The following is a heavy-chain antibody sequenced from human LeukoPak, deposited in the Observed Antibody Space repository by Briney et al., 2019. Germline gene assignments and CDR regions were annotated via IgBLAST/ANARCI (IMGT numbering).Heavy chain of an antibody. CDR2: ITTGDGNT. CDR1: GFTFSSYT. CDR3: AKDGGLWVSAHWGDS. D-gene: IGHD7-27*01. V-gene: IGHV3-23*01. Sequence: GGSLRLSCTASGFTFSSYTMTWVRQAPGKGLKWVSTITTGDGNTYYADSVKGWFTVSRDDSKNTLYLQMNSLRAEDTAVYYCAKDGGLWVSAHWGDSWVRGTLVTVSS. J-gene: IGHJ4*02.